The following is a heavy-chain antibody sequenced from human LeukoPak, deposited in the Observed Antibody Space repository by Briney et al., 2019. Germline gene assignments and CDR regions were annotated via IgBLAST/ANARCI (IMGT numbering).Heavy chain of an antibody. V-gene: IGHV4-4*02. CDR3: ATGYSSGWYQFDY. J-gene: IGHJ4*02. Sequence: SGTLSLTCAVSGGSISSSNWWSWVRQPPGKGLEWIGEIYHSGSTNYNPSLKSRVTISVDKSKNQFSLKLSSVTAADTAVYYCATGYSSGWYQFDYWGQGTLVTVSS. CDR2: IYHSGST. CDR1: GGSISSSNW. D-gene: IGHD6-19*01.